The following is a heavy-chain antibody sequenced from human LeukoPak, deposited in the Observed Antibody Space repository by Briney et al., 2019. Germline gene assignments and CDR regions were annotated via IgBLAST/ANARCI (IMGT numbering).Heavy chain of an antibody. CDR1: GFTFNRYG. D-gene: IGHD6-13*01. Sequence: PGGSLRLSCAASGFTFNRYGMTWVRKAPGKGLEWVSAFSTSGGNTSYADSVKGRFTISRDNSKNTLYLQMNSLRAEDTAVYYCAKRRSSSWYYWGQGTLVTVSS. V-gene: IGHV3-23*01. CDR2: FSTSGGNT. CDR3: AKRRSSSWYY. J-gene: IGHJ4*02.